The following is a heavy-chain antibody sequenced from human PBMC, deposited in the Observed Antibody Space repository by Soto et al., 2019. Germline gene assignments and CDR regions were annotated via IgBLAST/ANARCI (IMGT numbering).Heavy chain of an antibody. CDR1: VCTFSSYA. V-gene: IGHV3-23*01. Sequence: GGSLRLSCASSVCTFSSYAMSWVRQAPGKWLEWVSAISGSGGSTYYADSVKGRFTISRDNSKNTLYLQMNSLRAEDTAVYYCAKVGSLRFDVNVWGPGTRVTVTS. J-gene: IGHJ6*02. CDR2: ISGSGGST. CDR3: AKVGSLRFDVNV. D-gene: IGHD3-3*01.